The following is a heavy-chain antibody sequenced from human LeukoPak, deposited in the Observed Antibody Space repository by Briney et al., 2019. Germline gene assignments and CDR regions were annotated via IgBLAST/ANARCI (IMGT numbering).Heavy chain of an antibody. J-gene: IGHJ4*02. CDR2: IGAYNGVT. V-gene: IGHV1-18*04. CDR1: GYTFTSFG. D-gene: IGHD2-15*01. CDR3: TRDHCRGDNCPSFDY. Sequence: ASAKVSCKPSGYTFTSFGISWVRQAPGQGLEWMGWIGAYNGVTNYAQKFQGRVTMTTDTSTSTAYMDLRSLRSDDTAVYYCTRDHCRGDNCPSFDYWGQGTLVTVSS.